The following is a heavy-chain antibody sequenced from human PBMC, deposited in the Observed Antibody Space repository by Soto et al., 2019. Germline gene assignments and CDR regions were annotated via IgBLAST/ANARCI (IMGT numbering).Heavy chain of an antibody. D-gene: IGHD4-17*01. CDR1: GYPFTRYG. Sequence: QVQLVQSGAEVKKPGASVKVSCKASGYPFTRYGISWVRQAPGQGLEWMGWSSASSGHTNYAQKLRGRVTMTTDTSTTTASMELRSLRADDTAVYYCASRPPLSFGDFVTYSVDSWGQGTLVTVSS. V-gene: IGHV1-18*01. CDR3: ASRPPLSFGDFVTYSVDS. J-gene: IGHJ4*02. CDR2: SSASSGHT.